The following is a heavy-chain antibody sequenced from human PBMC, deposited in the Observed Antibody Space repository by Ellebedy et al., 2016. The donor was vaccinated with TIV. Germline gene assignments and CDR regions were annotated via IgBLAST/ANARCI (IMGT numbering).Heavy chain of an antibody. J-gene: IGHJ1*01. V-gene: IGHV1-3*01. CDR1: GYTFTSYA. Sequence: ASVKVSCKASGYTFTSYAMHWVRQAPGQRLEWMGWINAGNGNTKYSQKFQGRVTMTRDTSTSTVYMELSSLRSEDTAVYYCARGTDFYGGNSDHFQHWGQGTLVTVSS. D-gene: IGHD4-23*01. CDR2: INAGNGNT. CDR3: ARGTDFYGGNSDHFQH.